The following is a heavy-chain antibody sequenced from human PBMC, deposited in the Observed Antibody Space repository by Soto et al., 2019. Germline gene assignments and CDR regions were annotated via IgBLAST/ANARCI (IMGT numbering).Heavy chain of an antibody. D-gene: IGHD5-12*01. J-gene: IGHJ4*02. V-gene: IGHV3-49*03. CDR2: IRSVPYGGTT. CDR3: SRMDSGYAMFHV. CDR1: GFVFADYG. Sequence: PGGSLRLSCSTSGFVFADYGLNWFRQAPGKGLEWVGFIRSVPYGGTTEYAASVKRRFTLSVDVSKSIGYLQMHSLQTEDTAVYFCSRMDSGYAMFHVWGQGTLVTVSS.